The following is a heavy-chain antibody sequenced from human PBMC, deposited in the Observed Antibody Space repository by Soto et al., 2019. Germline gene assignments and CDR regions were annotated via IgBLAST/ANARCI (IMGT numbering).Heavy chain of an antibody. CDR3: ARLYDFWSGYPPPATVGMDV. V-gene: IGHV1-3*01. CDR1: GYTFTSYA. D-gene: IGHD3-3*01. Sequence: VASVKVSCKASGYTFTSYAVHWVRQAPGQRLEWMGWINAGNGNTKYSQKFQGRVTITRDTSASTAYMELSSLRSEDTAVYYCARLYDFWSGYPPPATVGMDVWGQGTTVTVSS. CDR2: INAGNGNT. J-gene: IGHJ6*02.